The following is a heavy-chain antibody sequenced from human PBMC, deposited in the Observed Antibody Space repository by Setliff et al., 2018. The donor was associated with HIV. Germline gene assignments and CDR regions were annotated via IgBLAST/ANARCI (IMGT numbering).Heavy chain of an antibody. Sequence: PGGSLRLSCAASGFTFSSYWMSWVRQAPGKGLEWVANIKQDGSEKYYVDSVKGRFTISRDNAKNSLYLQMNSLRAEDTAVYYCAKTQAYYYDSSGYYYYDYWGQGTLVTVSS. J-gene: IGHJ4*02. CDR1: GFTFSSYW. D-gene: IGHD3-22*01. CDR3: AKTQAYYYDSSGYYYYDY. CDR2: IKQDGSEK. V-gene: IGHV3-7*01.